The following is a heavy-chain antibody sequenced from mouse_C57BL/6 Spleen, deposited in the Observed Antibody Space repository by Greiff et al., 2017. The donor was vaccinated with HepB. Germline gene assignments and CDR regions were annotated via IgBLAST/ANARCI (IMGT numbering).Heavy chain of an antibody. CDR2: IYPGSGST. Sequence: VQLQQPGAELVKPGASVKMSCKASGYTFTSYWITWVKQRPGQGLEWIGDIYPGSGSTNNNEKFKSKATLTVDTSSSTAYMQLSSLTSEDSAVYYCAREGGTMITTGDYYAMDYWGQGTSVTVSS. CDR1: GYTFTSYW. CDR3: AREGGTMITTGDYYAMDY. D-gene: IGHD2-4*01. V-gene: IGHV1-55*01. J-gene: IGHJ4*01.